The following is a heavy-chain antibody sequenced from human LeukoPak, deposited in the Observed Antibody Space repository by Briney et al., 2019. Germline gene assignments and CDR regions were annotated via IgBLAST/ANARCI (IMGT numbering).Heavy chain of an antibody. J-gene: IGHJ4*02. V-gene: IGHV1-2*06. CDR2: ISSYSGGT. D-gene: IGHD2-8*01. CDR1: GYTFTAGYY. CDR3: VRDNGAY. Sequence: ASVKVSCTASGYTFTAGYYIHWVRQAPGQGLEWMGRISSYSGGTNYALKFQGRVTMTRDTSMSTAYMDLRSLTSDDTAVYFCVRDNGAYWGQGTLVTVSS.